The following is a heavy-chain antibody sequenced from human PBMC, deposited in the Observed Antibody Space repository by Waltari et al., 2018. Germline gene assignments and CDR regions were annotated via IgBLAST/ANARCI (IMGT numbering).Heavy chain of an antibody. V-gene: IGHV3-21*02. Sequence: EDQLVESGGVLVKPGGSLRLSCTGSGFTFVPYVMHGVRQAPGRGPEWGSYISRSSSHKYIADSVKGRFTISRDNARNVLYLQLDSLRAEDTAVYYCARDDSELARTSGMDLWGQGTMVTVSS. CDR2: ISRSSSHK. D-gene: IGHD1-7*01. J-gene: IGHJ6*02. CDR3: ARDDSELARTSGMDL. CDR1: GFTFVPYV.